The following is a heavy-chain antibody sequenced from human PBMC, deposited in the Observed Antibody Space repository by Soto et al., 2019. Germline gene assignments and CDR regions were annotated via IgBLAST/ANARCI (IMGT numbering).Heavy chain of an antibody. CDR1: GGSFSGYY. CDR3: ARQSGWYWGSSEYFQH. Sequence: SETLSLTCAVYGGSFSGYYWSWIRQPPGKGLEWIGEINHSGSTNYNPSLKSRVTISVDTSKNQFSLKLSSVPAADTAVYYCARQSGWYWGSSEYFQHWGQGTLVTVSS. D-gene: IGHD6-19*01. CDR2: INHSGST. J-gene: IGHJ1*01. V-gene: IGHV4-34*01.